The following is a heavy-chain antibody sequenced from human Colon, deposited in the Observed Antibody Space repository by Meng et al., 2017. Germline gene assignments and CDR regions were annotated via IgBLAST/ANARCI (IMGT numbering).Heavy chain of an antibody. Sequence: VQWQESGPGLVKPSETLSLTCTVSGGSISSYYWSWIRQPPGKGLEWIGYISYSGSTNYNPSLKSRVTISVDTSKNRFSLRLSSVTAADTAVYYCARGIAVADNWFDPWGQGTLVTVSS. J-gene: IGHJ5*02. V-gene: IGHV4-59*01. CDR2: ISYSGST. CDR1: GGSISSYY. CDR3: ARGIAVADNWFDP. D-gene: IGHD6-19*01.